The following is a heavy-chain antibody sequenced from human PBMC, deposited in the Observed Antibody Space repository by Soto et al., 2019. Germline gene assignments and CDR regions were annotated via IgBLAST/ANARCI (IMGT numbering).Heavy chain of an antibody. CDR1: GFTLGTHW. CDR2: INPDGSIK. D-gene: IGHD2-21*02. J-gene: IGHJ4*02. Sequence: LRLSCAASGFTLGTHWMSWLRQAPGQGLEWVANINPDGSIKYYVDSAKGRFTISRDNGKNSLYLQMDSLRTDDSAVYYCVKPDGGNSWGDYWGQGTPVTVSS. CDR3: VKPDGGNSWGDY. V-gene: IGHV3-7*03.